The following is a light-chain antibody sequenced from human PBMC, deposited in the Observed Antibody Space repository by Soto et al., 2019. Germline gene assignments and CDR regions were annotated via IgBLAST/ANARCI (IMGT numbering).Light chain of an antibody. J-gene: IGKJ5*01. CDR2: GAY. Sequence: EIVLTQSPGTLSLSPGERATLSCRASQSVSSSYLAWYQQKPGQAPRLLIHGAYSRATGIPDRISGSGSGTDFTLTIRRLEPEDFAVYYCQQYGSSPITFGQGTRLEI. CDR3: QQYGSSPIT. V-gene: IGKV3-20*01. CDR1: QSVSSSY.